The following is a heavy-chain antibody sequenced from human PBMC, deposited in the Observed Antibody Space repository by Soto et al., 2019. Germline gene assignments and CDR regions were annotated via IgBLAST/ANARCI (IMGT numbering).Heavy chain of an antibody. CDR2: ISYDGSNK. Sequence: PGGSLRLSCAASGFTFSSYGMHWVRQAPGKGLEWVAVISYDGSNKYYADSVKGRLTISRDNSKNTLYLQMNSLRAEDTAVYYCAKGQSGYYYDSSGYRENAFDIWGQGTMVTVSS. V-gene: IGHV3-30*18. CDR3: AKGQSGYYYDSSGYRENAFDI. CDR1: GFTFSSYG. D-gene: IGHD3-22*01. J-gene: IGHJ3*02.